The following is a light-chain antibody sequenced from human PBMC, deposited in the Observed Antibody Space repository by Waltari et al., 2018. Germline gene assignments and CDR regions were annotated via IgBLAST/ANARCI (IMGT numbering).Light chain of an antibody. CDR2: KVS. V-gene: IGKV2-30*02. J-gene: IGKJ1*01. CDR3: MQGTHWPRT. CDR1: QSLVHSDGNTY. Sequence: DVVMTQSPLSLPVTLGQPASISCKSSQSLVHSDGNTYLNGVQQRPGQSPRRLIYKVSDRDSGVPDRFSGSGSGTDFTLKISRVEAEDVGIYYCMQGTHWPRTFGQGTKVEIK.